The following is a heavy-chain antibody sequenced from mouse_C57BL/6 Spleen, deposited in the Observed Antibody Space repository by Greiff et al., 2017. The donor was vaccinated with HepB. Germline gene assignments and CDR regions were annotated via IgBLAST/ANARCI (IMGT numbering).Heavy chain of an antibody. V-gene: IGHV1-59*01. J-gene: IGHJ1*03. D-gene: IGHD1-1*01. CDR3: ANGGYGSPYWYFDV. CDR2: IDPSDSYT. Sequence: VQLQQPGAELVRPGTSVKLSCKASGYTFTSYWMHWVKQRPGQGLEWIGVIDPSDSYTNYNQKFKGKATLTVDTSSSTAYMQLSSLTSEDSAVYYCANGGYGSPYWYFDVWGTGTTVTVSS. CDR1: GYTFTSYW.